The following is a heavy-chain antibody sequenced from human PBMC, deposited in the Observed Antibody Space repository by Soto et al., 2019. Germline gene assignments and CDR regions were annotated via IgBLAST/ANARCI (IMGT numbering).Heavy chain of an antibody. CDR2: IYYSGST. J-gene: IGHJ6*03. CDR3: ARGQNPAGYSSSWYRGSSYYYYYMDV. CDR1: GGSISSYY. D-gene: IGHD6-13*01. V-gene: IGHV4-59*01. Sequence: SETLSLTCTVSGGSISSYYWSWIRQPPGKGLEWIGYIYYSGSTNYNPSLKSRVTISVDTSTNQFSLKLSSVTAADTAVYYCARGQNPAGYSSSWYRGSSYYYYYMDVWGKGTTVTVSS.